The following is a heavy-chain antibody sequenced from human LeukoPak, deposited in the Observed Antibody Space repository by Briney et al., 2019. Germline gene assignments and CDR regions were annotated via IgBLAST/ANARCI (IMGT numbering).Heavy chain of an antibody. CDR1: GGSISSGGYS. CDR2: IYHSGST. J-gene: IGHJ5*02. V-gene: IGHV4-30-2*01. Sequence: SQTLSLTCAVSGGSISSGGYSWSWIRQPPGKGLEWIGYIYHSGSTYYNPSLKSRVTISVDRSKNQFSLKLSSVTVADTAVYYCARGGTSRYTNWFDPWGQGTLVTVSS. CDR3: ARGGTSRYTNWFDP. D-gene: IGHD1-1*01.